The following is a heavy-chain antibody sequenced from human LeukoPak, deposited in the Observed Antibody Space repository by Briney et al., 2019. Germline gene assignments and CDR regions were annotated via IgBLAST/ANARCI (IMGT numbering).Heavy chain of an antibody. CDR2: ISSSGSTI. V-gene: IGHV3-11*01. J-gene: IGHJ6*02. Sequence: GGSLRLSCAASGFTFSDYYVSWIRQAPGKGLEWVSYISSSGSTIYYADSVKGRFTISRDNAKNTLYLQMNSLRAEDAAVYYCVLGYYGSGSYPSYYYYGMDVWGQGTTVTVSS. CDR1: GFTFSDYY. D-gene: IGHD3-10*01. CDR3: VLGYYGSGSYPSYYYYGMDV.